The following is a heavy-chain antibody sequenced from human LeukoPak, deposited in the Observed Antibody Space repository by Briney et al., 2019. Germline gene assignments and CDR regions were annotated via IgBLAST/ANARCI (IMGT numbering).Heavy chain of an antibody. J-gene: IGHJ5*02. D-gene: IGHD3-10*01. CDR3: ARHRDFYGSGTYSKMGWFDP. CDR2: IYTSGGT. V-gene: IGHV4-4*09. CDR1: GDSISSYY. Sequence: SETLSLTCTVSGDSISSYYWSWIRQPPGKGLEWIGYIYTSGGTNYIPSLKGRVTISIDTSKNQFSLKLSSVTAADSAVYYCARHRDFYGSGTYSKMGWFDPWSQGTLVTVSS.